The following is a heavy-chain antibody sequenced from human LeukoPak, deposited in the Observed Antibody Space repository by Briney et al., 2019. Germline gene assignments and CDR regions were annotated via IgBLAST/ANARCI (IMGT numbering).Heavy chain of an antibody. CDR2: ISYDESNK. Sequence: GGSLRLSCAASGFTFSSYAMHWVRQAPGKGLEWVAVISYDESNKYYADSVKGRFTISRDNSKNTLYPQMNSLRAEDTAVYYCAKDTRYCSGGSCYPVGDYWGQGTLVTVSS. D-gene: IGHD2-15*01. J-gene: IGHJ4*02. V-gene: IGHV3-30-3*01. CDR1: GFTFSSYA. CDR3: AKDTRYCSGGSCYPVGDY.